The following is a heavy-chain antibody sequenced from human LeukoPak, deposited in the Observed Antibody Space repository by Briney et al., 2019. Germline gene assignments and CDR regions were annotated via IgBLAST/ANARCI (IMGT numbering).Heavy chain of an antibody. CDR1: VYRSIDYW. CDR3: ARTTTYSSGWYGAY. Sequence: GESLKISCKGSVYRSIDYWIGWVRQMPGKGLEWMGIIYGGDSETRYSPSLQGQVTISADKSINTAYLQWSSLKASDTAMYYCARTTTYSSGWYGAYWGQGTLVTVSS. V-gene: IGHV5-51*01. CDR2: IYGGDSET. J-gene: IGHJ4*02. D-gene: IGHD6-19*01.